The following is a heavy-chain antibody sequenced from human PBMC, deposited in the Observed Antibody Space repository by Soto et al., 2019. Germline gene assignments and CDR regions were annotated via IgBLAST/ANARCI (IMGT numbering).Heavy chain of an antibody. CDR1: GYIFTNYD. J-gene: IGHJ6*02. Sequence: QVQLVQSETEVKKPGASVKVSCKASGYIFTNYDITWVRQAPGQGLEWMGWVSGYTGNTKYAQKFQDRVTMTTDTSTSTLHMELRSLRSDDTAVNYCARFGSAPYYYYGVDVWGQGTTVFVSS. CDR2: VSGYTGNT. D-gene: IGHD3-10*01. V-gene: IGHV1-18*01. CDR3: ARFGSAPYYYYGVDV.